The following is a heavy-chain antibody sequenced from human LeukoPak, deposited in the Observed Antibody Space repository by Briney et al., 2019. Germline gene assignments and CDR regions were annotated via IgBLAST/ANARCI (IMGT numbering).Heavy chain of an antibody. CDR1: GFTFSSYW. J-gene: IGHJ1*01. D-gene: IGHD3-22*01. CDR3: ARAPSEIGGYYPEYFRH. Sequence: GGSLRLSCAASGFTFSSYWMHWVRQAPGKGLVWVSRIKSDGKTNYADSVKGRFTISGDNAKNTVSLQMNSLRAEDTGVYYCARAPSEIGGYYPEYFRHWGQGTLVTVSS. CDR2: IKSDGKT. V-gene: IGHV3-74*01.